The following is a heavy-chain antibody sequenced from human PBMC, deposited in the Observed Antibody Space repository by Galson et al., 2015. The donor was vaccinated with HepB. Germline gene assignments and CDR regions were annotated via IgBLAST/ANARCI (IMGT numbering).Heavy chain of an antibody. CDR3: ARNYGGNPEYFQH. J-gene: IGHJ1*01. D-gene: IGHD4-23*01. CDR1: GSSISSYY. V-gene: IGHV4-59*01. CDR2: IYYSGST. Sequence: ETLSLTCTVSGSSISSYYWNWIRQPPGKGLEWIGFIYYSGSTYYNPSLKSRGTISVDTSKNQFSLKLTSVTAADTAVYYCARNYGGNPEYFQHWGQGTLVIVSS.